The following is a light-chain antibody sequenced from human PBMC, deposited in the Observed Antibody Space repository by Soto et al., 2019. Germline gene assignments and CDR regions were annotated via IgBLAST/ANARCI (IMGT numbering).Light chain of an antibody. V-gene: IGKV1-39*01. CDR1: QSIDRY. CDR3: HQTYSSPGT. CDR2: GAS. Sequence: DSHMIQSPSSLSASVGDRVMITCRASQSIDRYLSWYLEKPGKAPKLLIFGASSLQSGVPSRFSGSGSGTHFTLTISSLQPADFGSYYCHQTYSSPGTFGQGTKLEIK. J-gene: IGKJ1*01.